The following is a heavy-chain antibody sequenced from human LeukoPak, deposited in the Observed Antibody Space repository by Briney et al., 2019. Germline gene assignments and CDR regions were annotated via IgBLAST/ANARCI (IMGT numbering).Heavy chain of an antibody. J-gene: IGHJ6*03. CDR2: ISYDGSNK. D-gene: IGHD3-10*01. V-gene: IGHV3-30*19. CDR3: ARGQGYGSGTYYYYMDV. Sequence: GGSLRLSCAASGFTFSSYGMHWVRQAPGKGLEWVAVISYDGSNKYYADSVKGRFTISRDNSKNTLYLQMNSLRAEDTAVYYCARGQGYGSGTYYYYMDVWGKGTTVTVSS. CDR1: GFTFSSYG.